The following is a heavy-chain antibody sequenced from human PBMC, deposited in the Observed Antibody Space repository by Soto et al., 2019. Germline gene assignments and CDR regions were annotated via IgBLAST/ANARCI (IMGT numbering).Heavy chain of an antibody. D-gene: IGHD3-10*01. CDR3: ARNFNYGYIDS. CDR2: IFPGGTT. V-gene: IGHV3-53*01. Sequence: GGSLRLSCAVSGFYVNSDYMSWVRQAPGKGLEWVSVIFPGGTTYYADSVKGRFTISKDSSKKTLYLQMNSLGAEDTAIYYCARNFNYGYIDSWGQGALVTVSS. CDR1: GFYVNSDY. J-gene: IGHJ4*02.